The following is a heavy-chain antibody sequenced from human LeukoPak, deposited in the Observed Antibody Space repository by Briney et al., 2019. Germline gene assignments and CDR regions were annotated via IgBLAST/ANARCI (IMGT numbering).Heavy chain of an antibody. J-gene: IGHJ5*02. V-gene: IGHV3-21*01. CDR2: ISSSSSYI. D-gene: IGHD1-1*01. CDR1: GFTFSSYS. Sequence: GGSLRLSCAASGFTFSSYSMNWVRQAPGKGLEWVSSISSSSSYIYYADSVKGRFTISRDNAKKSVYLQMNSLRVEDTAMYYCARAKWVGTTDNWFDPWGQGTLVTVSS. CDR3: ARAKWVGTTDNWFDP.